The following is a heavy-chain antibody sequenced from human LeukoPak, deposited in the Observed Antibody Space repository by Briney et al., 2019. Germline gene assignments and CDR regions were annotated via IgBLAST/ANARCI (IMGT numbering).Heavy chain of an antibody. J-gene: IGHJ5*02. D-gene: IGHD6-13*01. V-gene: IGHV4-59*08. CDR1: GGSISSYY. CDR2: IYYSGST. Sequence: SGTLSLTCTVSGGSISSYYWSWIRQPPGKGLEWIGYIYYSGSTNYNPSLKSRVTISVDTSKNQFSLKLSSVTAADTAVYYCASSKSSWYGWFDPWGQGTLVTVSS. CDR3: ASSKSSWYGWFDP.